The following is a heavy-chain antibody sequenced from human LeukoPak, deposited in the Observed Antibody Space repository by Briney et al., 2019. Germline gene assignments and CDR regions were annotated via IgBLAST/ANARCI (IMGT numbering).Heavy chain of an antibody. J-gene: IGHJ4*02. CDR3: ARDGAARPEYDY. CDR1: GYTFTGYY. V-gene: IGHV1-2*02. CDR2: INPNSGGT. Sequence: SVKVSRKASGYTFTGYYMHWVRQAPGQGLEWMGWINPNSGGTNYAQKFQGRVTMTRDTSISTAYMELSRLRSDDTAVYYCARDGAARPEYDYWGQGTLVTVSS. D-gene: IGHD6-6*01.